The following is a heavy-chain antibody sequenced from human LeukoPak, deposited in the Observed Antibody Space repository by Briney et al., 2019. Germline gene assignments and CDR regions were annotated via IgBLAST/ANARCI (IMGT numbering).Heavy chain of an antibody. CDR2: MNPKNGNT. CDR3: ARETTTSDGVFDY. Sequence: ASVKVSCKASGYTFSRHDINWVRQATGQGLEWMGWMNPKNGNTGYAQNFQGRVTFTRDTSISTAYMELNNLRSDDTAVYYCARETTTSDGVFDYWGQGTLVIVSS. CDR1: GYTFSRHD. D-gene: IGHD4-11*01. V-gene: IGHV1-8*03. J-gene: IGHJ4*02.